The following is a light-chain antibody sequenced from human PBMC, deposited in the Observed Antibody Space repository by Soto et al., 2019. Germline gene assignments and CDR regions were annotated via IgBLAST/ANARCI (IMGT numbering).Light chain of an antibody. J-gene: IGKJ1*01. V-gene: IGKV3-20*01. CDR1: QSVSSSY. Sequence: EIVLTQSPGTLSLSPGERATLSCRASQSVSSSYLAWYQQKPGQAPRLLFCGASSRATGIPDRFSGSGSGTDFPLTISRLEPEDFAVYYCQQYGTSPWTFGQGTK. CDR2: GAS. CDR3: QQYGTSPWT.